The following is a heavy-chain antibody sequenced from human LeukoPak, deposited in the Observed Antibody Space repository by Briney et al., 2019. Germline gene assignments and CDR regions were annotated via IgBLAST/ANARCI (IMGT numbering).Heavy chain of an antibody. Sequence: PGGSLRLSCAASGFTFSSYSMSWVRQAPGKGLEWVSYISSSSSTIYYADSVKGRFTISRDNAKNSLYLQMNSLRAEDTAVYCCARDFMLGDSGGCLDYWGQGTLVTVSS. CDR1: GFTFSSYS. CDR3: ARDFMLGDSGGCLDY. CDR2: ISSSSSTI. V-gene: IGHV3-48*01. J-gene: IGHJ4*02. D-gene: IGHD5-12*01.